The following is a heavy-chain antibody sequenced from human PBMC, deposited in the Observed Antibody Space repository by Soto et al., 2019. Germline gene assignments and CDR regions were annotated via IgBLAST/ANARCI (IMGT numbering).Heavy chain of an antibody. CDR1: GFTFSSYS. Sequence: EVQLVESGGGLVQPGGSLRLSCVASGFTFSSYSMNWVRQAPGKRLEWVSYISSSSRTIYYADSVKGRFTISRDNGKNSVYPQMNSVRAADTAVNYCARVVKRYGLGAYYYGMDVWGQGTPVTV. D-gene: IGHD3-10*01. CDR3: ARVVKRYGLGAYYYGMDV. V-gene: IGHV3-48*01. J-gene: IGHJ6*02. CDR2: ISSSSRTI.